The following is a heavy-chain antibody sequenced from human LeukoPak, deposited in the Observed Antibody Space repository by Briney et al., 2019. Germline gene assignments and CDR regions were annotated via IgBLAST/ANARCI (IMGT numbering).Heavy chain of an antibody. CDR2: IYTSGTTT. D-gene: IGHD1-26*01. Sequence: SETLSLTCTVSDDPIDSGVYYWNWIRQPAGKGLEWIGHIYTSGTTTNSNPSLKSRVAISLDPSKNHFSLKLSSVTAADTAVYYCARAKKRSGRSRNFYLDVWGKGTTLTVSS. CDR3: ARAKKRSGRSRNFYLDV. J-gene: IGHJ6*03. V-gene: IGHV4-61*09. CDR1: DDPIDSGVYY.